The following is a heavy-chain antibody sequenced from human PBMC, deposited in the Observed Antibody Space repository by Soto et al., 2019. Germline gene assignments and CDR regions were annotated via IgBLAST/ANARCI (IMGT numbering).Heavy chain of an antibody. CDR1: GGSISSGDYY. CDR3: ARFLGEGATNWFDP. V-gene: IGHV4-30-4*01. D-gene: IGHD1-26*01. Sequence: LSLTCTVSGGSISSGDYYWSWIRQPPGKGLEWIGYIYYSGSTYYNPSLKSRVTMSVDTSTNQFSLKLSSVTAADTAVYYCARFLGEGATNWFDPWGQGTLVTVSS. CDR2: IYYSGST. J-gene: IGHJ5*02.